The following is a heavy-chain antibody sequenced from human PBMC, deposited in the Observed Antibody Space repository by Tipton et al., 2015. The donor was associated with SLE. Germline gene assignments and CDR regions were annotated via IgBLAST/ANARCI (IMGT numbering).Heavy chain of an antibody. V-gene: IGHV3-53*01. CDR3: ARDSAVDALAISGHGIGAAVPSGSASAPTLFPLVS. CDR1: GFTVSSNF. D-gene: IGHD3-10*01. CDR2: IYSIGST. Sequence: SLRLSCVASGFTVSSNFLSWIRQAPGKGLEWVSVIYSIGSTYYADSVKGRFTISRDNSKNTLYLHMNSLRADDPDVYYCARDSAVDALAISGHGIGAAVPSGSASAPTLFPLVSW. J-gene: IGHJ5*01.